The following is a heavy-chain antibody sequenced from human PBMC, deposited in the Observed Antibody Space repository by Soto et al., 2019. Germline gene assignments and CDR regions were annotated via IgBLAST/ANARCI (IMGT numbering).Heavy chain of an antibody. CDR2: ISGSGGST. J-gene: IGHJ4*02. CDR3: AKSHLGSCYSGYCPKYYFDY. Sequence: PGGSLRLSCAASGFTFSSYAMSWVRQAPGKGLEWVSAISGSGGSTYYADSVKGRFTISRDNSKNTLYLQMNGLRADDTAVYYYAKSHLGSCYSGYCPKYYFDYWGQGTLVTVSS. CDR1: GFTFSSYA. V-gene: IGHV3-23*01. D-gene: IGHD2-15*01.